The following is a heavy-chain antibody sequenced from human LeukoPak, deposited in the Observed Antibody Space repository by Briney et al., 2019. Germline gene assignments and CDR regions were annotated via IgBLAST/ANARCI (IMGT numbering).Heavy chain of an antibody. Sequence: GGSLRPSCAASGFTFSNAWMSWVRQAPGTGLEWVGRIKSKTYGGTTDYAAPVKGRFTISRDDSENTLYLQMNSLKTEDTAVYFCTTDSYYDSSGYYPSFDYWGQGTLVTVSS. D-gene: IGHD3-22*01. CDR2: IKSKTYGGTT. J-gene: IGHJ4*02. CDR3: TTDSYYDSSGYYPSFDY. V-gene: IGHV3-15*01. CDR1: GFTFSNAW.